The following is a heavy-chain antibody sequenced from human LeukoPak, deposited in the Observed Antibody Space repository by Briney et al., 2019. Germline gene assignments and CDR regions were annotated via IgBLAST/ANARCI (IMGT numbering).Heavy chain of an antibody. D-gene: IGHD6-19*01. CDR2: ISGSGGST. Sequence: GGSLRLSCAASGFTFSSNAMSWVRQAPGKGLEWVSAISGSGGSTYYADSVKGRFTITRDNSKNTQYLQMNSMRAEDTAVYYCAKDHSSGWYSVYYYYGMDVWGQGTTVTVSS. J-gene: IGHJ6*02. CDR3: AKDHSSGWYSVYYYYGMDV. CDR1: GFTFSSNA. V-gene: IGHV3-23*01.